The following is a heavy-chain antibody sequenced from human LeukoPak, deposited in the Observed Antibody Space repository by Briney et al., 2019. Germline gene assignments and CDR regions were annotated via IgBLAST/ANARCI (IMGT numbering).Heavy chain of an antibody. V-gene: IGHV3-21*01. Sequence: GGSLRLSCAASGFTFSSYNMNWVRQAPGKGLEWVSSISSSSDYIYYADSVKGRFTISRDNAKKLLYLQMDSLRVEDTAIYYCARDPRTVRIWGQGTLVTVSS. CDR3: ARDPRTVRI. J-gene: IGHJ4*02. D-gene: IGHD1-1*01. CDR2: ISSSSDYI. CDR1: GFTFSSYN.